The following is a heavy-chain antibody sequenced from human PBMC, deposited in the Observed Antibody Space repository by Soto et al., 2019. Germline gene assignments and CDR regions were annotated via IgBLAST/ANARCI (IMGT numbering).Heavy chain of an antibody. Sequence: GGSLRLSCAASGFTFSSYAMHWVRQAPGKGLEWVAVISYDGSNKYYADSVKGRFTISRDNSKNTLYLQMNSLRAEDTAVYYCARDDAGYDFYLVPQYYYGMDVWGQGTTVTVSS. J-gene: IGHJ6*02. V-gene: IGHV3-30-3*01. CDR3: ARDDAGYDFYLVPQYYYGMDV. D-gene: IGHD3-3*01. CDR2: ISYDGSNK. CDR1: GFTFSSYA.